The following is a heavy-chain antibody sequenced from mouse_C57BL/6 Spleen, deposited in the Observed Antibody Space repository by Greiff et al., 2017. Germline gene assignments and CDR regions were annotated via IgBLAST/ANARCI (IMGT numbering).Heavy chain of an antibody. Sequence: EVQLQQSGPELVKPGDSVKISCKASGYSFTGYFMNWVMQSPGKSLEWIGRINPYNGDTFYNQKFKGKATLTVDKSSSTAHMELPSLTSEDSAVYYCSNDYGSGSLFACGGQGTLVTVSA. CDR2: INPYNGDT. V-gene: IGHV1-20*01. J-gene: IGHJ3*01. CDR3: SNDYGSGSLFAC. D-gene: IGHD1-1*01. CDR1: GYSFTGYF.